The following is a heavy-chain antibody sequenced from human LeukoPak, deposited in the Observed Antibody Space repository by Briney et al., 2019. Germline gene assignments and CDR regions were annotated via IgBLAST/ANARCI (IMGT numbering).Heavy chain of an antibody. J-gene: IGHJ5*02. CDR3: ARGRSIFGVYRWFDP. D-gene: IGHD3-3*01. CDR2: INHSGST. V-gene: IGHV4-34*01. CDR1: GGSFSGYY. Sequence: SETLSLTCAVYGGSFSGYYWSWIRQPPGKGLEWIGEINHSGSTNYNPSLKSRVTISVDTSKNQFSLKLSSVTAADTAVYYCARGRSIFGVYRWFDPWGQGTLVTVSS.